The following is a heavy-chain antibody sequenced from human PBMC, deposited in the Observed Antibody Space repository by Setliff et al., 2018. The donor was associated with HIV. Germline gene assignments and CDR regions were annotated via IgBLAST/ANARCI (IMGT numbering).Heavy chain of an antibody. J-gene: IGHJ5*02. CDR1: GYTFTGYY. CDR2: INPNSGGT. CDR3: AKGVKFLDP. D-gene: IGHD2-21*01. V-gene: IGHV1-2*02. Sequence: VASVKVSCKASGYTFTGYYMHWVRQAPGQGLEWMGWINPNSGGTNYAQKFQGRVTMTRDTSISTAYMEVRDLRSDDTAVYYCAKGVKFLDPWGQGTLVTVSS.